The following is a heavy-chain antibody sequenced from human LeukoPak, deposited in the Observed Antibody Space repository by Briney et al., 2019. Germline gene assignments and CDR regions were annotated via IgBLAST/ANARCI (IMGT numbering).Heavy chain of an antibody. Sequence: GGSLRLSCAASGVTFSGYAMHWVRQAPGKGLEWVAVISYDGSNKYYADSVKGRFTISRDNSKNTLYLQMNSLRAEDTAVYYCARDLRVVVISDAFDIWGQGTMVTVSS. CDR3: ARDLRVVVISDAFDI. J-gene: IGHJ3*02. CDR1: GVTFSGYA. V-gene: IGHV3-30-3*01. CDR2: ISYDGSNK. D-gene: IGHD3-22*01.